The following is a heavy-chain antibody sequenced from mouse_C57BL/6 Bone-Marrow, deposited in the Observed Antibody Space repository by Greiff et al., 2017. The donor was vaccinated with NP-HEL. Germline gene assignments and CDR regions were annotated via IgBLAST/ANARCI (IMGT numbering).Heavy chain of an antibody. J-gene: IGHJ4*01. CDR2: ISYDGSN. V-gene: IGHV3-6*01. CDR3: ARDLITTVVAGAMDY. Sequence: EVQLQESGPGLVKPSQSLSLTCSVTGYSITSGYYWNWIRQFPGNKLEWMGYISYDGSNNYNPSLKNRISITRDTSKNQFFLKLNSVTTEDTATYYCARDLITTVVAGAMDYWGQGTSVTVSS. D-gene: IGHD1-1*01. CDR1: GYSITSGYY.